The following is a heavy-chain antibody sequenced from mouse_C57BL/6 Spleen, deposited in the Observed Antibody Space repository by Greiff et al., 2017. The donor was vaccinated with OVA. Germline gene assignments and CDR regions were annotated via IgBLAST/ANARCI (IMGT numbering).Heavy chain of an antibody. CDR3: AKLGQEFAY. CDR2: IDPSDSYT. V-gene: IGHV1-69*01. CDR1: GYTFTSYW. Sequence: VQLQQPGAELVMPGASVKLSCKASGYTFTSYWMHWVKQRPGQGLEWIGEIDPSDSYTNYNQKFKGKSTLTVDKSSSTAYMQLSSLTSEDSAVYYCAKLGQEFAYWGQGTLVTVSA. D-gene: IGHD4-1*01. J-gene: IGHJ3*01.